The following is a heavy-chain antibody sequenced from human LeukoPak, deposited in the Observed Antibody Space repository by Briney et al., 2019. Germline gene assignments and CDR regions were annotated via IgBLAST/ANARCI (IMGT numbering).Heavy chain of an antibody. CDR1: GGSISSYY. CDR2: IYYSGST. V-gene: IGHV4-59*01. J-gene: IGHJ5*02. D-gene: IGHD6-13*01. Sequence: KSSETLSLTCTVSGGSISSYYWSWIRQPPGKGLEWIGYIYYSGSTNYNPSLKSRVTISVDTSKNQFSLKLSSVTAADTAVYYCARFWRPRSIAAAGFDPWGQGTLVTVSS. CDR3: ARFWRPRSIAAAGFDP.